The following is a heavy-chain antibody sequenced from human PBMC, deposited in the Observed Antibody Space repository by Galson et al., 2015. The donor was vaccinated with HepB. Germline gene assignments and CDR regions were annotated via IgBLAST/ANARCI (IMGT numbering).Heavy chain of an antibody. CDR3: AKDMVVRGIAVAAVGTDY. V-gene: IGHV3-43*01. CDR1: GFTFDDYT. J-gene: IGHJ4*02. D-gene: IGHD6-19*01. Sequence: SLRLSCAASGFTFDDYTMHWVRQAPGKGLEWVSLISWDGGSTYYADSVKGRFTISRDNSKNSLYLQMNSLRTEDTALYYCAKDMVVRGIAVAAVGTDYWGQGTLVTVSS. CDR2: ISWDGGST.